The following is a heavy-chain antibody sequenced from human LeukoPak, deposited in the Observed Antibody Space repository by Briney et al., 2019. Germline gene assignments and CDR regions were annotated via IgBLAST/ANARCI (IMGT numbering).Heavy chain of an antibody. CDR3: TREKEPWGMDV. CDR1: GIRVSTLY. D-gene: IGHD1-26*01. J-gene: IGHJ6*01. CDR2: IYRDGQT. Sequence: PGGSLRLSCVASGIRVSTLYMSWVRQAPGKGLEWVSLIYRDGQTYYTDSVRGRFTISRDNSKNKVFLPMNNLRVDDTRVYYCTREKEPWGMDVGGEGTTVIVSS. V-gene: IGHV3-66*01.